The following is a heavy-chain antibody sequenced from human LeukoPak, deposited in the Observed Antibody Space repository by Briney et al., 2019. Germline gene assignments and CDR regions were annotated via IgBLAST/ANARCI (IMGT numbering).Heavy chain of an antibody. V-gene: IGHV3-13*01. J-gene: IGHJ6*02. CDR2: IGTAGDR. CDR1: GFTFNSYD. Sequence: PGGSLRLSCAASGFTFNSYDMHWVRQATGKGLEWVSAIGTAGDRYYPGSVKGRFTISRENAKNSLYLQMNSLKAGDTAVYYCARASGYYYGTDVWGQGTTVTVSS. CDR3: ARASGYYYGTDV.